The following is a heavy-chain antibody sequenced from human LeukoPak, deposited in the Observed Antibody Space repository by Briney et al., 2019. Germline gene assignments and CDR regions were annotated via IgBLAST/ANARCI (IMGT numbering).Heavy chain of an antibody. CDR2: ISTNGGST. J-gene: IGHJ4*02. V-gene: IGHV3-23*01. CDR3: AQRAYCSGASCYHHFDY. CDR1: GFSFSNYG. D-gene: IGHD2-15*01. Sequence: PGGSLRLSCAASGFSFSNYGMSWVRQAPGKGLEWVSIISTNGGSTYYADSVKGRFTMSRDNSENTLYLQMNSLRAEDTAVYYCAQRAYCSGASCYHHFDYWGQGTLVTVSP.